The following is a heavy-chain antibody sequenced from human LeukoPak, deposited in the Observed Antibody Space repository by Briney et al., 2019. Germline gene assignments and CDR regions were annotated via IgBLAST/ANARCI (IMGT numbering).Heavy chain of an antibody. CDR3: ARDGNPWNLDV. CDR1: GGSISSYY. D-gene: IGHD1-14*01. Sequence: SETLSLTCTVSGGSISSYYGSCIRQPPGKGLEWIGYSYYSGRTSYNPSLKSRVTMSVDTSKNQFSLKLSSVTAADTAVYYCARDGNPWNLDVWGRGTLVTVSS. V-gene: IGHV4-59*01. CDR2: SYYSGRT. J-gene: IGHJ2*01.